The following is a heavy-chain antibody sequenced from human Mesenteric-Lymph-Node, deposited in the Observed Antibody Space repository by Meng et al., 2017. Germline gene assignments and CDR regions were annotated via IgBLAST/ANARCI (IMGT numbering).Heavy chain of an antibody. CDR1: GFTFSSNG. Sequence: QVQLVESGGGVVQPGRSLRLSCAASGFTFSSNGMHWVRQAPGKGLEWVAVIWNDGSNKYYADSVKGRFTISRDNSKNTLYLQMNSLRAEDTAVYYCARDTPGLLFDYWGQGTLVTVSS. CDR2: IWNDGSNK. CDR3: ARDTPGLLFDY. J-gene: IGHJ4*02. D-gene: IGHD5-18*01. V-gene: IGHV3-33*01.